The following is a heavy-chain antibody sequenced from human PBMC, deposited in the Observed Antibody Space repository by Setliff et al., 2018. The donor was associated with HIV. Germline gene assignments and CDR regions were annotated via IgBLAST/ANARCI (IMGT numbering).Heavy chain of an antibody. D-gene: IGHD3-3*01. J-gene: IGHJ3*01. CDR1: GGSISSYY. V-gene: IGHV4-59*01. CDR2: IHYSGST. CDR3: ARSYYDFWNGLPRSFDV. Sequence: SETPSLTCTVSGGSISSYYWSWIRQTPGKGPEWIGYIHYSGSTNYNPSFKSRVSISVDTSRNQFSLNLTSLTTADTAMYYCARSYYDFWNGLPRSFDVWGQGTMVTVSS.